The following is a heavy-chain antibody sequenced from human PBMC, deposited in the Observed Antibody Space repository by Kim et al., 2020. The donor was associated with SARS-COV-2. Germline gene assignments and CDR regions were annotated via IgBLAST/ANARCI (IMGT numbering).Heavy chain of an antibody. Sequence: SETLSLTCTVSGGSISSSCYYWGWLRQPPGMGLEWIGSIYYSGSTYYNPTLKSRVTISADTSKNQFSLKLSSVTAADTAVHYCASRIAAAGTYYYSYGMDVWGQGTTVTVSS. V-gene: IGHV4-39*01. D-gene: IGHD6-13*01. CDR3: ASRIAAAGTYYYSYGMDV. CDR1: GGSISSSCYY. CDR2: IYYSGST. J-gene: IGHJ6*02.